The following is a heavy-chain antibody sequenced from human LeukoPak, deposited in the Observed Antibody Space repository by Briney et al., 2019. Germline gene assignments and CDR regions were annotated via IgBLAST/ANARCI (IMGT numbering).Heavy chain of an antibody. J-gene: IGHJ3*01. CDR1: GFTFSSYA. CDR2: ISSNGGST. Sequence: GGSLRLSCAASGFTFSSYAMHWVRQAPGKGLEYVSAISSNGGSTYYANSVKGRFTISRDNSKNTLHLQMNTLTTEDTAVYYCAKRRLEDSGTYGGGFDFWGQGTMVTVSS. V-gene: IGHV3-64*01. D-gene: IGHD4-23*01. CDR3: AKRRLEDSGTYGGGFDF.